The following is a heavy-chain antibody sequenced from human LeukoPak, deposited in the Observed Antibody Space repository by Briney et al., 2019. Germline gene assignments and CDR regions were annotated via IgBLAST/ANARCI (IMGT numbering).Heavy chain of an antibody. J-gene: IGHJ4*02. CDR3: ARRRYDYGDYCFDY. D-gene: IGHD4-17*01. V-gene: IGHV5-51*01. CDR1: GYTFTTYW. Sequence: GESLKISCKGSGYTFTTYWIGWVRQMPGKGLEWMGIIYPGDSDTRYSPSFQGQVTISAAKSISTAYLQWGSLKASDTAMYYCARRRYDYGDYCFDYWGQGTLVTVSS. CDR2: IYPGDSDT.